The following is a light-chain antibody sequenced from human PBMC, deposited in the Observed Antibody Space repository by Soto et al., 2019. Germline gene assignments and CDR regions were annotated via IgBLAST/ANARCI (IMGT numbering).Light chain of an antibody. CDR3: SSYTSSSALEVV. V-gene: IGLV2-14*01. J-gene: IGLJ2*01. CDR2: DVS. CDR1: SSDVGGYNY. Sequence: QSALTQPASVSGSPGHSITISCTGTSSDVGGYNYVSWYQQHPGKAPKLMIYDVSNRPSGVSNRFSGSKSGNTAPLTISGLQAEDEADYCCSSYTSSSALEVVFGGGTKVTVL.